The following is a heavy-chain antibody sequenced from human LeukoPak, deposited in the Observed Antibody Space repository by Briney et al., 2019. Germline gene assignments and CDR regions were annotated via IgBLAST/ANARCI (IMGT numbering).Heavy chain of an antibody. CDR2: ISAYNGNT. CDR1: GYTFTSYG. D-gene: IGHD2-2*01. V-gene: IGHV1-18*01. J-gene: IGHJ4*02. CDR3: AREADCSGTSCYSQFLDY. Sequence: ASVKVSCKASGYTFTSYGISWVRQAPGQGLEWMGWISAYNGNTNYAQKLQGRVTVTTDTSTSTAYMELRSLRSNDTAVYYCAREADCSGTSCYSQFLDYWGQGTLVTVSS.